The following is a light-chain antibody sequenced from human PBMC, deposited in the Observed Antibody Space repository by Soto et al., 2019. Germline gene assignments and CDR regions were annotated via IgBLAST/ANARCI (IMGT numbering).Light chain of an antibody. J-gene: IGKJ1*01. CDR1: QSVTSN. Sequence: EIVMTQSPVTLSVSPGERATLSCRASQSVTSNLAWYQQKPGQAPRLLIYGASTRATGIPARFSGSGSGTDFTLTISSLQAEDFAVYYCQQYNTWPRTFGKGTKVEIK. V-gene: IGKV3-15*01. CDR2: GAS. CDR3: QQYNTWPRT.